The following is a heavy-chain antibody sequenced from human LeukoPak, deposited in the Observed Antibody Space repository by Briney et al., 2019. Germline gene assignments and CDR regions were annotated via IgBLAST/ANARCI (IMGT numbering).Heavy chain of an antibody. D-gene: IGHD3-22*01. Sequence: ASVKVSCKASGYTFTSYGISWVRQAPGQWLEWMGWISAYNGNTNYAQKLQGRVTMTTDTSTSTAYMELRSLRSDDTAVYYCARRLNTYYYDSSGYNWFDPWGQGTLVTVSS. CDR3: ARRLNTYYYDSSGYNWFDP. CDR1: GYTFTSYG. CDR2: ISAYNGNT. J-gene: IGHJ5*02. V-gene: IGHV1-18*01.